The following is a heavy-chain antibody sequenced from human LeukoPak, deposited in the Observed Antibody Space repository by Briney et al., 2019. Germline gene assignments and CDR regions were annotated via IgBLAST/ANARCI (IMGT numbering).Heavy chain of an antibody. CDR2: IRTKPNNYAT. Sequence: GGSLRLSCAASGFTFSGAAIHWVRQASGKGLEWVGRIRTKPNNYATAYAASVQGRFTISRDDSKKAAYLQMTSLRTEDTALHYCTTFPGAVAPEGNYWGQGTLVSVSS. CDR3: TTFPGAVAPEGNY. D-gene: IGHD2-15*01. CDR1: GFTFSGAA. J-gene: IGHJ4*02. V-gene: IGHV3-73*01.